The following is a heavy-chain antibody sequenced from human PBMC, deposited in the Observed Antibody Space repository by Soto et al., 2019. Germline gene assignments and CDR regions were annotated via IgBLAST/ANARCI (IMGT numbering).Heavy chain of an antibody. Sequence: EVQLVESGGGLGQPGGSLRLTCEASGFTLSRYWMHWVRLVPGKGFVGVSHINPDGTRTDYAESVQGRFTISRDNAKSTLYLQMDDLGVEDTAVYFCARPRGTTNSAFDLWGQGTKVTVSS. CDR2: INPDGTRT. CDR3: ARPRGTTNSAFDL. V-gene: IGHV3-74*01. CDR1: GFTLSRYW. D-gene: IGHD3-16*01. J-gene: IGHJ3*01.